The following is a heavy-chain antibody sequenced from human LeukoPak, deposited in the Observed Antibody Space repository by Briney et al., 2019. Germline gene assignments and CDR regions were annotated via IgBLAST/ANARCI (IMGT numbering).Heavy chain of an antibody. D-gene: IGHD6-19*01. J-gene: IGHJ4*02. CDR1: GGSISSSTYH. V-gene: IGHV4-39*01. Sequence: SETLSLTCTVSGGSISSSTYHWGWIRQPPGKGLEWIGSYTGSTDDNPSLKSRVAISVDASKSQLSLRLSSVTAADTAVYYCAGHGPTRKQWLVGYYFDYWGQGTLVTVSS. CDR3: AGHGPTRKQWLVGYYFDY. CDR2: YTGST.